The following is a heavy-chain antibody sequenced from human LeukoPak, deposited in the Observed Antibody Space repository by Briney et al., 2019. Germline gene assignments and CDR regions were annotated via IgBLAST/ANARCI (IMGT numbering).Heavy chain of an antibody. CDR2: ISYDGSNK. V-gene: IGHV3-30*04. D-gene: IGHD5-24*01. CDR1: GFTFSSYA. J-gene: IGHJ4*02. CDR3: AREKDGYNREPTY. Sequence: GGSLRLSCAASGFTFSSYAMHWVRQAPGKGLEWVAVISYDGSNKYYADSVKGRFTISRDNSKNTLYLQMNSLRAEDTAVYYCAREKDGYNREPTYWGQGTLVTVSS.